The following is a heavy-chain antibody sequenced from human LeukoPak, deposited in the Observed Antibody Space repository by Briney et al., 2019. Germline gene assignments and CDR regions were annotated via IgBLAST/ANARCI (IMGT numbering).Heavy chain of an antibody. CDR3: ARGGMVSGWYWGDNWFDP. V-gene: IGHV1-2*02. J-gene: IGHJ5*02. CDR1: GYTFTGYY. Sequence: ASVTVSCKASGYTFTGYYMHWVRQAPGQGLEWMGWINPNSGGTNYAQKFQGRVTMTRDTSISTAYMELSRLRSDDTAVYYCARGGMVSGWYWGDNWFDPWGQGTLVTVSS. CDR2: INPNSGGT. D-gene: IGHD6-19*01.